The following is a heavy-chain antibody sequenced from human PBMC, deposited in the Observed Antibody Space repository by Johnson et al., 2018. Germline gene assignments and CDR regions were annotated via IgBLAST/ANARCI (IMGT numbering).Heavy chain of an antibody. D-gene: IGHD4-17*01. CDR1: GFTFSDYY. CDR3: ARGFTPPQARDYGDDGAFDI. V-gene: IGHV3-11*01. Sequence: VQLLESGGGLVKPGGSLRLSCAASGFTFSDYYMSWIRQAPGKGLEWVAYISDSGTSIYYADSVRGRFTISRDNSKTTLYLQMNSLRAADTAGYYWARGFTPPQARDYGDDGAFDIWGKGTMVTVSS. J-gene: IGHJ3*02. CDR2: ISDSGTSI.